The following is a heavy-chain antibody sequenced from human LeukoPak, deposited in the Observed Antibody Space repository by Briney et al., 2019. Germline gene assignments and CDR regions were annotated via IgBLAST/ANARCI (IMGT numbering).Heavy chain of an antibody. Sequence: SVKVSCEASGGTFSSYAISWVRQAPGQGLEWMGGIIPIFGTANYAQKFQGRVTITADESTSTAYMELSSLRSEDTAVYYCARSCSSTSCYYYYGMDVWGQGTTVTVSS. V-gene: IGHV1-69*13. CDR3: ARSCSSTSCYYYYGMDV. CDR1: GGTFSSYA. CDR2: IIPIFGTA. J-gene: IGHJ6*02. D-gene: IGHD2-2*01.